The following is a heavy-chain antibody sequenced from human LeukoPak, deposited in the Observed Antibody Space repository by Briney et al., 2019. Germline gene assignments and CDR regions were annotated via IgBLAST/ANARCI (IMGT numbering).Heavy chain of an antibody. CDR2: ISSSSSYI. CDR1: GFTFSSYS. Sequence: GGSLRLSCAASGFTFSSYSMNWVRQAPGKGLEWVSSISSSSSYIYYADSVKGRFTISRDNAKNSLYLQMNSLRAEDTAVYYCARGKPVSSVLVDYWGQGTLVTVSS. J-gene: IGHJ4*02. D-gene: IGHD3-10*02. CDR3: ARGKPVSSVLVDY. V-gene: IGHV3-21*01.